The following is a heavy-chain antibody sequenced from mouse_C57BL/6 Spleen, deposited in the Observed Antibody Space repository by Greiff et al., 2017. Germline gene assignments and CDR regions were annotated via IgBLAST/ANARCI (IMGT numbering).Heavy chain of an antibody. CDR2: ICGGGSS. CDR3: ARNGDSAFAY. D-gene: IGHD3-2*01. Sequence: VMLVESGPGLVQPSQCLSITCTASGFSLTSYGVHWVRQSPGKGLEWLGVICGGGSSDYNAAFISRLSISRDNSKSQVYFKMNSLQADDTAMYYCARNGDSAFAYWGQGTLVTVSA. V-gene: IGHV2-2*01. J-gene: IGHJ3*01. CDR1: GFSLTSYG.